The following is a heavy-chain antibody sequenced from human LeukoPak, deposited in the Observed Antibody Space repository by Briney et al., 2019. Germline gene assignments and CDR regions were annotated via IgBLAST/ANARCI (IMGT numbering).Heavy chain of an antibody. J-gene: IGHJ6*02. CDR1: GYTFTSYD. Sequence: ASVKVSCKASGYTFTSYDINWVRQATGQGLEWMGWMNPNSGNTGYAQKFQGRVTMTRNTSISTAYMELSSLRSEDTAVYYCARGLRPVYYDFWSGYYSARGYGMDVWGQGTTVTVSS. D-gene: IGHD3-3*01. CDR3: ARGLRPVYYDFWSGYYSARGYGMDV. CDR2: MNPNSGNT. V-gene: IGHV1-8*01.